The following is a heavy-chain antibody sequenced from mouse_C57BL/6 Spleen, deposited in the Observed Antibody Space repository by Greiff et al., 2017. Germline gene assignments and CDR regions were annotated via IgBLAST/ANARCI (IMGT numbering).Heavy chain of an antibody. CDR3: ARSYSNYEEARDY. CDR1: GFSLTSYG. D-gene: IGHD2-5*01. CDR2: IWGVGST. V-gene: IGHV2-6*01. J-gene: IGHJ4*01. Sequence: VNVVESGPGLVAPSQSLSITCTVSGFSLTSYGVDWVRQSPGKGLEWLGVIWGVGSTNYTSALTSRLSISKVNSKSQVFLKMNSLQTDETARYYCARSYSNYEEARDYWGQGTSVTVSS.